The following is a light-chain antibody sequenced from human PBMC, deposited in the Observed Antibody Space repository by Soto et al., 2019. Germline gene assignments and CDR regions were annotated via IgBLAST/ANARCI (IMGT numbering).Light chain of an antibody. CDR1: QSLSSH. CDR3: QQYHDWPLT. CDR2: GVS. J-gene: IGKJ4*02. Sequence: EIVMTQSPATLSVSPGERVTISCRASQSLSSHLAWYQQKPGQAPGLLIYGVSTRATGVPTRFSGSASGTEFTLTISSLLSEDFAVYYCQQYHDWPLTFGRGTKVEIK. V-gene: IGKV3-15*01.